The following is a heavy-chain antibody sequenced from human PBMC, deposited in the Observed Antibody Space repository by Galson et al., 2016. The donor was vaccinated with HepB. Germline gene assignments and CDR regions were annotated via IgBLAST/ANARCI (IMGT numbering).Heavy chain of an antibody. J-gene: IGHJ6*02. CDR1: GYSFTSYW. CDR3: AIRCAVAGLYGVDV. Sequence: QSGAEVKKPGESLKISCKGSGYSFTSYWLGWVRQMPGKGLEWMGIMFPDDSDIKYSPSFQGQVTMSVDKSISTAYLQWRSLPTSDTAMYFCAIRCAVAGLYGVDVWGQGTMVTVSS. D-gene: IGHD6-19*01. CDR2: MFPDDSDI. V-gene: IGHV5-51*01.